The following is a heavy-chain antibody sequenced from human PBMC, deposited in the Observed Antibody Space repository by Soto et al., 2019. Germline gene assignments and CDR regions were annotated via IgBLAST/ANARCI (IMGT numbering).Heavy chain of an antibody. CDR2: ASYELSKK. J-gene: IGHJ4*02. V-gene: IGHV3-30*18. D-gene: IGHD4-17*01. CDR3: AKESDYGDYRTADY. Sequence: QVQLVESGGGVVQPGRSLRLSCAASGFIFSNCGMHWVRQAPGKSLEWVAVASYELSKKYYADSVKGRFTISRDNSKKTLYLQMNSLRSEDTAVYYCAKESDYGDYRTADYWGQGTRVTVSS. CDR1: GFIFSNCG.